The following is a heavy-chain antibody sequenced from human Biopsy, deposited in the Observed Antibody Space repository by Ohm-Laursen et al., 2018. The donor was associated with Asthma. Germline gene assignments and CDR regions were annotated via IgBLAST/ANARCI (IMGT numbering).Heavy chain of an antibody. V-gene: IGHV3-30-3*01. CDR3: AKDRDYDILTGPPGFDY. D-gene: IGHD3-9*01. CDR1: GFTFSSYA. J-gene: IGHJ4*02. Sequence: SLRLSCTASGFTFSSYAMHWVRQAPGKGLEWVAVISYDGSNKYYTDSVKGRFTISRDNSKNTLYLQMNSLRAEDTAAYYCAKDRDYDILTGPPGFDYWGQGTLVTVSS. CDR2: ISYDGSNK.